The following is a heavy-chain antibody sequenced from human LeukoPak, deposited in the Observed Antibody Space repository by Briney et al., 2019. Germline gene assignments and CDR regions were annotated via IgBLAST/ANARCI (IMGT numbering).Heavy chain of an antibody. J-gene: IGHJ5*02. CDR1: GCSISSYY. CDR2: IYSSGNT. CDR3: ARLTVTTWDWFDP. V-gene: IGHV4-4*07. D-gene: IGHD4-17*01. Sequence: PSETLSLTCTVSGCSISSYYWSWSRQPPGKGLEWIGRIYSSGNTNYNPSLKSRVTMSVDTSKTQFSLKLSSVTAADTAVYYCARLTVTTWDWFDPWGQGTLVTASS.